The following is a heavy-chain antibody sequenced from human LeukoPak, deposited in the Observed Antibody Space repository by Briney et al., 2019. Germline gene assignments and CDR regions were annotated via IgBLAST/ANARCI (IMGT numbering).Heavy chain of an antibody. CDR1: GYTFTGYY. V-gene: IGHV1-2*02. Sequence: GASVKVSCKASGYTFTGYYMHWVRQAPGQGLEWMGWINPNSGGTNYAQKFQGRVTMTRDTSISTAYMELSRLRSDDTAVYYCAIPRAVAGTSDNWFDPWGQGTLVTVSS. J-gene: IGHJ5*02. D-gene: IGHD6-19*01. CDR2: INPNSGGT. CDR3: AIPRAVAGTSDNWFDP.